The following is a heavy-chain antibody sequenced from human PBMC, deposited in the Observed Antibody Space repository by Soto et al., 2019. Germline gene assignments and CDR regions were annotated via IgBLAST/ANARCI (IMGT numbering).Heavy chain of an antibody. J-gene: IGHJ3*02. D-gene: IGHD6-19*01. CDR1: GYTFTSYA. CDR3: TAPGYSSGWFYDAFDI. V-gene: IGHV1-3*01. CDR2: INAGNGNT. Sequence: QVQLVQSGAEVKKPGASVKVSCKASGYTFTSYAMHWVRQAPGQRLEWMGWINAGNGNTKYSQKFQGRVTITRDTSASTAYMELSSLRSEDTAVYYCTAPGYSSGWFYDAFDIWGQGTMVTVSS.